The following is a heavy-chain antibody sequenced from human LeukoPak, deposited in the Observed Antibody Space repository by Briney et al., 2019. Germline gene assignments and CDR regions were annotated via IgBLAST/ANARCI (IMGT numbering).Heavy chain of an antibody. Sequence: GASVKVSCKASGYTFTDYYMHWVRQAPGQGLEWMGWINPNSGGTNYAQKFQGRVTMTRDTSISTAYMELSRLRSDDTAVYYCARDRSGSYYVLEFDPWGQGTPVTVSS. CDR1: GYTFTDYY. CDR2: INPNSGGT. CDR3: ARDRSGSYYVLEFDP. V-gene: IGHV1-2*02. D-gene: IGHD1-26*01. J-gene: IGHJ5*02.